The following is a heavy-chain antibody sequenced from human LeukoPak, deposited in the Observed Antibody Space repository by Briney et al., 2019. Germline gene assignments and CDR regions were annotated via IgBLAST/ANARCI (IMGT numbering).Heavy chain of an antibody. Sequence: ASVKVSCKASGYTFTRYAMNWLRQAPGQGLEWMGWINPNTGDPTYAQASTGRFVFSLDTSVSTAYLQISSLNTEDTAVYYCAIDQPVAGASNFDSWGQGTLVTVSS. CDR2: INPNTGDP. J-gene: IGHJ4*02. CDR3: AIDQPVAGASNFDS. D-gene: IGHD6-19*01. CDR1: GYTFTRYA. V-gene: IGHV7-4-1*02.